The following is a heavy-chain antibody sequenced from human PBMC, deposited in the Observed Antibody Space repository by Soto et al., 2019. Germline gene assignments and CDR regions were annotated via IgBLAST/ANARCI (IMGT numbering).Heavy chain of an antibody. CDR2: TCYRSKWYN. CDR3: ARDLAVAGHHLNWFDP. Sequence: TLSLTCAISGDSVSSNSAAWNWIRQSPSRGLEWLGRTCYRSKWYNDYAVSVKSRITINPDTSKNQFSLQLNSVTPEDTAVYYCARDLAVAGHHLNWFDPWGQGTLVTVSS. CDR1: GDSVSSNSAA. D-gene: IGHD6-19*01. V-gene: IGHV6-1*01. J-gene: IGHJ5*02.